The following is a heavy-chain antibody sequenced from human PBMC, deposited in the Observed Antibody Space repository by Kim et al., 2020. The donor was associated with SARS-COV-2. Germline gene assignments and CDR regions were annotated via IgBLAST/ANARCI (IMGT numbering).Heavy chain of an antibody. CDR1: GYTLTELS. CDR3: ATVPPPDYYDSSGYRYFDY. Sequence: ASVKVSCNVSGYTLTELSMHWVRQAPGKGLEWMGGFDPEDGETIYAQKFQGRVTMTEDTSTDTAYMELSSLRSEDTAVYYCATVPPPDYYDSSGYRYFDYWGQGTLVTVSS. CDR2: FDPEDGET. J-gene: IGHJ4*02. V-gene: IGHV1-24*01. D-gene: IGHD3-22*01.